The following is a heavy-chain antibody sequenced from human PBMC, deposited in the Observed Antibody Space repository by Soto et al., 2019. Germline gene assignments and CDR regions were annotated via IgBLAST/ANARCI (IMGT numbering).Heavy chain of an antibody. V-gene: IGHV3-53*01. CDR3: ARAGSPFHSDSTGYWGFDY. CDR1: GFTFSDHQ. CDR2: IYSSGTT. D-gene: IGHD3-9*01. J-gene: IGHJ4*02. Sequence: PGGSLRLSCAASGFTFSDHQMNWVRQAPGRGLEWVSVIYSSGTTYYGDSVKGRFTISRDNSKNTLYLQMNSLRTEDTALYYCARAGSPFHSDSTGYWGFDYWGQGTLVTASS.